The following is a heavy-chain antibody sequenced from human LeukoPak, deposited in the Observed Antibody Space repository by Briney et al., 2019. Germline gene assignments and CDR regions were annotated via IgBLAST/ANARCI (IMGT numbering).Heavy chain of an antibody. CDR1: GYSFTSYW. J-gene: IGHJ4*02. Sequence: KRGESLKLSCKGSGYSFTSYWIGWVRQMPGKGLEWMGIIYPGDSDTRYSPSFQGQVTISADKSISTAYLQWSSLKASDTAMYYCARTRMVGGVSIEFDDWGQGTLVTVSS. CDR3: ARTRMVGGVSIEFDD. V-gene: IGHV5-51*01. D-gene: IGHD3-10*01. CDR2: IYPGDSDT.